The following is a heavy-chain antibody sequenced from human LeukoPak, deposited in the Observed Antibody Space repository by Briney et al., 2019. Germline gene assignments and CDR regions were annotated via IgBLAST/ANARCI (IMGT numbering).Heavy chain of an antibody. V-gene: IGHV4-34*01. J-gene: IGHJ4*02. Sequence: SETLSLTCAVYGGSFSGYYWSWIRQPPGKGLEWIGEINHSGSTNYNPSLKSRVTISVDTSKNQFSLKLSSVTAADTAVYYCARLDSGSYGYWGQGTLVIVSS. D-gene: IGHD1-26*01. CDR1: GGSFSGYY. CDR3: ARLDSGSYGY. CDR2: INHSGST.